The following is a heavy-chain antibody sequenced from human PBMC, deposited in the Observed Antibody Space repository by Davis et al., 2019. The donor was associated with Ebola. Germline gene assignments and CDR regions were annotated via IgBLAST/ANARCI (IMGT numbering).Heavy chain of an antibody. CDR3: GRDRSSSYFLDY. CDR2: ISSSSNYI. J-gene: IGHJ4*02. V-gene: IGHV3-21*04. CDR1: GFTFSSNS. D-gene: IGHD6-13*01. Sequence: GESLKISCAASGFTFSSNSMNWVRQAPGKGLEWVSFISSSSNYIYYADSVKGRFTVSRDNAKNSLYLQMNSLRSDDTAVYYCGRDRSSSYFLDYWGQGTVVNVSS.